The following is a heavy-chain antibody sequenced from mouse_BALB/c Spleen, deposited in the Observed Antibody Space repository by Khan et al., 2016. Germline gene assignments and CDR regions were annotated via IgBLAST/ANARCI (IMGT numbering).Heavy chain of an antibody. J-gene: IGHJ3*01. CDR2: ISYSGST. V-gene: IGHV3-2*02. CDR3: AINWDEEDY. Sequence: EVKLLESGPGLVKPSQSLSLTCTVTGYSITSDYAWNWIRQFPGNKLEWMGYISYSGSTSYNPSLKSRISITRDTSKNQFFLQLNSVTTEDTATDYCAINWDEEDYWGQGTLVTVPA. D-gene: IGHD4-1*02. CDR1: GYSITSDYA.